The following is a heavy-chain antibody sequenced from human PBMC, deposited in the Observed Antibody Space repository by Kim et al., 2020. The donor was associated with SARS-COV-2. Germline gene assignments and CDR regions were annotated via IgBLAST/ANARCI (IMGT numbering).Heavy chain of an antibody. CDR1: GGSFSGYY. CDR2: INHSGST. V-gene: IGHV4-34*01. D-gene: IGHD6-13*01. Sequence: SETLSLTCAVYGGSFSGYYWSWIRQPPGKGLEWIGEINHSGSTNYNPSLKSRVTISVDTSKNQFSLKLSSVTAADTAVYYCARGIRGAAGTEHTSFDYWGQGTLVTVSS. CDR3: ARGIRGAAGTEHTSFDY. J-gene: IGHJ4*02.